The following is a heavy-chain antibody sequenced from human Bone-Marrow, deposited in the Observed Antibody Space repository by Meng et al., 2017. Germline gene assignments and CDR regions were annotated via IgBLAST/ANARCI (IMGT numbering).Heavy chain of an antibody. CDR2: IYYSGST. Sequence: QVELQESGPGLVKPSQTLSLTCTVSGGSISSGGYYWSWIRQHPGKGLEWIGYIYYSGSTYYNPSLKSLVTISVDTSKNQFSLKLSSVTAADTAVYYCAREASPEYYFDYWGQGTLVTVFS. V-gene: IGHV4-31*01. D-gene: IGHD1-14*01. CDR1: GGSISSGGYY. CDR3: AREASPEYYFDY. J-gene: IGHJ4*02.